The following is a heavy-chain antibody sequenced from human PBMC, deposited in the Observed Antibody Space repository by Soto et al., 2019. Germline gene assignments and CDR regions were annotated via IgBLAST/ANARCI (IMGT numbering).Heavy chain of an antibody. Sequence: QVQLQESGPGLVKPSQTLSLTCTVSGGSISSGGYYWSWIRQHPGKGLEWIGYIYYSGSTYYNPSLKSRVTISVDTSKNQFSLKLSSVTAADTAVYYCARLFMVRGVIRWFDPWGQGTLVTVSS. D-gene: IGHD3-10*01. CDR3: ARLFMVRGVIRWFDP. J-gene: IGHJ5*02. V-gene: IGHV4-31*03. CDR2: IYYSGST. CDR1: GGSISSGGYY.